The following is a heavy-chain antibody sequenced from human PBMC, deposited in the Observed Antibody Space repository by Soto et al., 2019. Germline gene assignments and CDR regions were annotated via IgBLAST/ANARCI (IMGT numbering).Heavy chain of an antibody. Sequence: GGSLRLSCAASGLTFSSYGMHWVRQAPGKGLEWVAVIWYDGSNKYYADSVKGRFTISRDNSKNTLYLQMNSLRAEDTAVYYCARVSPDYYGSGSYYGEYYFDYWGQGTLVTVSS. CDR2: IWYDGSNK. CDR3: ARVSPDYYGSGSYYGEYYFDY. J-gene: IGHJ4*02. V-gene: IGHV3-33*01. CDR1: GLTFSSYG. D-gene: IGHD3-10*01.